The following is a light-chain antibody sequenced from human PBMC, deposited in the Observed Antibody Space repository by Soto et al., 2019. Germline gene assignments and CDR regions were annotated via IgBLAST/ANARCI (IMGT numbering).Light chain of an antibody. V-gene: IGLV1-44*01. CDR1: SSNIGSNT. Sequence: QSVMTQPPSASGTPGQRVTISCSGSSSNIGSNTVNWYQQLPGTAPQLLIYSNNQRPAGVPDRLSGSKSGTSASLAISGLQSEDEADYYCAAWDDSLNGWGFGGGTEMTVL. CDR2: SNN. J-gene: IGLJ3*02. CDR3: AAWDDSLNGWG.